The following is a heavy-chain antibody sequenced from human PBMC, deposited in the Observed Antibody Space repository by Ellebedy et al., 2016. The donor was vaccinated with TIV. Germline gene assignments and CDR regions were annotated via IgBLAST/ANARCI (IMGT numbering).Heavy chain of an antibody. CDR2: ISTYNANT. CDR1: GYTFTSHD. Sequence: ASVKVSCXASGYTFTSHDIHWVRQAPGQGLEWMGWISTYNANTLYAQRLQGRVTMTTDTSTRTAYMELRSLRSDDTAVYYCARDRGITGTTDYWGQGTLVTVSS. J-gene: IGHJ4*02. V-gene: IGHV1-18*01. D-gene: IGHD1-7*01. CDR3: ARDRGITGTTDY.